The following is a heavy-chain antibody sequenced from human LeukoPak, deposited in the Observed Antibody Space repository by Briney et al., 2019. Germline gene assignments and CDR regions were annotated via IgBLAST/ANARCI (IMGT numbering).Heavy chain of an antibody. Sequence: NRGESLKISCKGSGYSFTSYWIGWVRQMPGKGQEWMGIIYPGDSDTRYSPSFQGQVTISADKSISTAYLQWSSLKASDTAMYYCMRSYYDSSGYSHYDYWGQGTLVTVSS. J-gene: IGHJ4*02. V-gene: IGHV5-51*01. CDR3: MRSYYDSSGYSHYDY. CDR1: GYSFTSYW. D-gene: IGHD3-22*01. CDR2: IYPGDSDT.